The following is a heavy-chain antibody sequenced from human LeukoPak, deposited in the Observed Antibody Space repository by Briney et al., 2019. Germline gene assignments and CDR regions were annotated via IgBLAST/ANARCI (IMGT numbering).Heavy chain of an antibody. CDR2: ISSSSSYI. V-gene: IGHV3-21*05. J-gene: IGHJ6*04. CDR1: GFTFSSYE. Sequence: PGGSLRLSCAASGFTFSSYEMNWVRQAPGKGLEWVSYISSSSSYIYYADSVKGRFTISRDNAKNSLYLQMNSLRAEDTAVYYCARVLVGMDVWGKGTTVTVSS. CDR3: ARVLVGMDV.